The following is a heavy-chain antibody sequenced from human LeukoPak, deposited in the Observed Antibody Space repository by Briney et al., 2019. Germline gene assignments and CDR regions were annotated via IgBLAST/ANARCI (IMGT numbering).Heavy chain of an antibody. CDR2: ISYDGSNK. V-gene: IGHV3-30*18. CDR1: GFTFSRYG. CDR3: AKGDPYGSGSYPVDY. J-gene: IGHJ4*02. D-gene: IGHD3-10*01. Sequence: GGSVRLSCAASGFTFSRYGMHWVRQASGKGLEWVALISYDGSNKYYADSVKGRFTISRDNSKNTLYLQMNSLRPEDTAVYYCAKGDPYGSGSYPVDYWGQGTLVTVSS.